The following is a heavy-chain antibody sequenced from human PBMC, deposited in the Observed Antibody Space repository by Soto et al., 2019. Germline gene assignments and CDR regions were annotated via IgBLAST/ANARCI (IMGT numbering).Heavy chain of an antibody. J-gene: IGHJ4*02. D-gene: IGHD3-10*01. CDR1: GFTFSRYA. CDR2: ISSSGTNK. V-gene: IGHV3-23*01. Sequence: EVQLLESGGDWVQPGGSLRLSCAASGFTFSRYAMTWVRQAPGKGLEWVSSISSSGTNKYYADSVKGRFTISRDNSKNTVFLQMNSLRGEDTAVYYFAKDRDTRGVIIHRVSDYWGQGTLVAVSS. CDR3: AKDRDTRGVIIHRVSDY.